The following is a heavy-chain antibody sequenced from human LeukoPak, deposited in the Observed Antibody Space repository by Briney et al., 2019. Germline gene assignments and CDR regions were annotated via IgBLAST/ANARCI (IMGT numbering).Heavy chain of an antibody. CDR3: AKDRSAWHQTIDY. V-gene: IGHV3-21*01. CDR1: GFTFSAYN. CDR2: ITTSSSYM. D-gene: IGHD3-3*01. J-gene: IGHJ4*02. Sequence: GGSLRLSCAASGFTFSAYNMNWVRRTPGKGLEWVSSITTSSSYMFYADSVRGRFTISRDNSMNTLYLQMNSLRAEDTAVYYCAKDRSAWHQTIDYWGQGTLVTVSS.